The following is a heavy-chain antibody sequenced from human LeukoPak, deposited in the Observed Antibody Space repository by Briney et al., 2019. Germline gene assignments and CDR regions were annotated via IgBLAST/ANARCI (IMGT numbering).Heavy chain of an antibody. CDR1: GFTFSSYN. D-gene: IGHD2-15*01. V-gene: IGHV3-21*01. CDR3: ARDLEVAAAPDY. J-gene: IGHJ4*02. Sequence: GGSLRLSCAASGFTFSSYNMNWVRQAPGKGLEWVSSISSSSSYIYYADSVKGRFTISRDNAKSSLYLQMNSLRAEDTAVYYCARDLEVAAAPDYWGQGTLVTVSS. CDR2: ISSSSSYI.